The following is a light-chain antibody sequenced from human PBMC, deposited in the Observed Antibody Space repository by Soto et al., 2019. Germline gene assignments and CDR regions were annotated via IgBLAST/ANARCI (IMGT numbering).Light chain of an antibody. V-gene: IGKV3-20*01. CDR3: QQYSSSRT. CDR2: GAS. Sequence: EIVLTQSPRTPSLSPGERATLSCRASQSVSSSYLAWYQQKPGQAPRLLIYGASSRATGIPDRFSGSGSGTDFTLSISGLEPEDFAVYYCQQYSSSRTFGQGTKVDI. CDR1: QSVSSSY. J-gene: IGKJ1*01.